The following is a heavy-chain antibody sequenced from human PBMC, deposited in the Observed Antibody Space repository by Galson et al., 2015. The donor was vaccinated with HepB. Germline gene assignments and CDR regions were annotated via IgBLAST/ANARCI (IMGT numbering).Heavy chain of an antibody. J-gene: IGHJ4*02. V-gene: IGHV6-1*01. CDR2: TYYRSKWYN. Sequence: CAISGDSVSSNSAAWNWIRQSPSRGLEWLGRTYYRSKWYNDYAISVKSRITIKPDTSKNQFSLQLDSVTPADTGVYYCARTVGNHFDYRGQGTLVTVSS. D-gene: IGHD4-11*01. CDR3: ARTVGNHFDY. CDR1: GDSVSSNSAA.